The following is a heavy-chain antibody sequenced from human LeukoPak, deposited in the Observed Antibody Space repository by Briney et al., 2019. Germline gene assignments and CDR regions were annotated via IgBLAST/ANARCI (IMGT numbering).Heavy chain of an antibody. CDR1: GYSFTSYW. Sequence: GESLKIPCKGSGYSFTSYWITWARHMPGKGLEWMGIIYPGDSDTRYSPSFQGQVTISADKSISTAYLQWSSLKASDTAMYYCARGDYGVVDGDDDAFDIWGQGTMVTVSS. CDR3: ARGDYGVVDGDDDAFDI. CDR2: IYPGDSDT. J-gene: IGHJ3*02. D-gene: IGHD4-17*01. V-gene: IGHV5-51*01.